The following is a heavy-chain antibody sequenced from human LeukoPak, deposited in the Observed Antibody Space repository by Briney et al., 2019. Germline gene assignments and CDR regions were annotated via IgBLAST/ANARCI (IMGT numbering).Heavy chain of an antibody. V-gene: IGHV1-69*06. Sequence: SVKVSCKASGGTFSSYAISWVRQAPGQGLEWMGGIIPIFGTANYAQKFQGRVTITADKSTSTAYMELSRLRSDDTAVYYCARELGFCTSTSCSLFIYWGQGTLVTV. CDR1: GGTFSSYA. D-gene: IGHD2-2*01. CDR2: IIPIFGTA. CDR3: ARELGFCTSTSCSLFIY. J-gene: IGHJ4*02.